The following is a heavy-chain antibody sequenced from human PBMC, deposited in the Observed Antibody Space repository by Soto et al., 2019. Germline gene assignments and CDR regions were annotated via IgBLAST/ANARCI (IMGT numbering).Heavy chain of an antibody. CDR2: IYYSGST. CDR3: ARGVRTLEWYFDY. CDR1: GGSISSYY. J-gene: IGHJ4*02. Sequence: PSETLSLTCTVSGGSISSYYWSWIRQPPGKGLEWIGYIYYSGSTNYNPSLKSRVTISVDTSKNQFSLKLSSVTAADTAVYYCARGVRTLEWYFDYWGQGTLVTVSS. V-gene: IGHV4-59*01. D-gene: IGHD3-3*01.